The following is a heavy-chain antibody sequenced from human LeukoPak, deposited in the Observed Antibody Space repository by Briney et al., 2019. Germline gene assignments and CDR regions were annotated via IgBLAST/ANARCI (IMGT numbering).Heavy chain of an antibody. D-gene: IGHD7-27*01. CDR3: ARADWGHFDY. CDR2: IYSGGST. CDR1: GFTFSSYG. J-gene: IGHJ4*02. Sequence: GGSLRLSCAASGFTFSSYGMHWVRQAPGKGLEWVSVIYSGGSTYYADSVKGRFTISRDNSKNTLYLQMNSLRAEDTAVYYCARADWGHFDYWGQGTLVTVSS. V-gene: IGHV3-53*01.